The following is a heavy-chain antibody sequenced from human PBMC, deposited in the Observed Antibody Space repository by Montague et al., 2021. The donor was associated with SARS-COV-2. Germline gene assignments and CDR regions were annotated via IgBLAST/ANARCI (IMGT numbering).Heavy chain of an antibody. CDR3: ARHRKDYDILTGYSTSFYYDRDV. CDR2: VSDSGS. CDR1: GGSNSRYY. D-gene: IGHD3-9*01. V-gene: IGHV4-59*08. J-gene: IGHJ6*02. Sequence: SETLSLTCTVSGGSNSRYYWSWIRQPPGKGLEWIGYVSDSGSDYNPSLKSRVSISVDTSKKLLSLSLSSVTAADTAIYYCARHRKDYDILTGYSTSFYYDRDVGGQGTTVTVSS.